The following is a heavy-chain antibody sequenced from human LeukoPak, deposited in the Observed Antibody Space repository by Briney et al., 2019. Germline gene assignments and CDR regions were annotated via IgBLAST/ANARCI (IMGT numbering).Heavy chain of an antibody. D-gene: IGHD3-10*01. CDR2: ISSSSSYI. V-gene: IGHV3-21*01. Sequence: GGSLRLSCTASGFAFSSYSMSWVRQAPGKGLEWVSFISSSSSYIYYADSVKGRFTISRDNAKNSLYLQMNSLRAEDTAVYYCARAGAGSYYGGFDYWGQGSLVTV. CDR3: ARAGAGSYYGGFDY. CDR1: GFAFSSYS. J-gene: IGHJ4*02.